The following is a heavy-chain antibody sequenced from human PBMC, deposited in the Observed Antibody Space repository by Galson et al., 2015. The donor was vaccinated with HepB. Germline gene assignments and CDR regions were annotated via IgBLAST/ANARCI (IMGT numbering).Heavy chain of an antibody. J-gene: IGHJ4*02. V-gene: IGHV4-59*13. Sequence: LSLTCTVSGTSISAYYWSWIRQPPGKGLEWIAYSYHSGLTNYSPSLTGRVTVSLDTSKNQFSLRLTSVTAADTAVYYCARIYDSMTSYYPFDSWGQGILVTVSS. CDR2: SYHSGLT. CDR1: GTSISAYY. CDR3: ARIYDSMTSYYPFDS. D-gene: IGHD3-9*01.